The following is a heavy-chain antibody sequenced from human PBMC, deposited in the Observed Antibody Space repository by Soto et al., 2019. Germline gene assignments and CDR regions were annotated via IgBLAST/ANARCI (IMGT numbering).Heavy chain of an antibody. CDR3: AGQTFTIAAASYGRSNWFDP. CDR2: IYFTGNT. CDR1: GGSITSSSHF. D-gene: IGHD6-25*01. V-gene: IGHV4-39*01. J-gene: IGHJ5*02. Sequence: SETLSLTCSASGGSITSSSHFWGWVRQPPGKGLEWIGTIYFTGNTYYTPSLKSRLTMSIDTPKNEFSLRLNSLTAADTAVYYCAGQTFTIAAASYGRSNWFDPWGPGTLVTVSS.